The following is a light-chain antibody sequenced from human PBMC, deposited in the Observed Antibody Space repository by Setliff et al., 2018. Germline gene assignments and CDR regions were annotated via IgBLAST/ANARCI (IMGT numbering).Light chain of an antibody. V-gene: IGLV2-8*01. CDR3: SSYGGSNNLV. Sequence: QSALIQPPSASGSPGQSVTISCTGTSSDVGGYTYVSWYQQHPGKAPKLMIYEVTKRPSGVPDRFSGSKSGNTASLTVSGLQAEDEADYYCSSYGGSNNLVFGGGTKVTV. J-gene: IGLJ3*02. CDR2: EVT. CDR1: SSDVGGYTY.